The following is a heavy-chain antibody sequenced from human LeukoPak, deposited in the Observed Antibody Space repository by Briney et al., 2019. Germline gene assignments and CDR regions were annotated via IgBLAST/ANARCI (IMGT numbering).Heavy chain of an antibody. CDR3: ARGWYLDL. Sequence: TSETLSLTCAVSGGSISSGGYSWSWIRQPPGKGLEWIGYIYHSGSTYYNPSLKSRVTISVDTSKNQFSLKLNSVTAADTAVYYCARGWYLDLWGRGTLVTVSS. V-gene: IGHV4-30-2*02. CDR2: IYHSGST. CDR1: GGSISSGGYS. J-gene: IGHJ2*01.